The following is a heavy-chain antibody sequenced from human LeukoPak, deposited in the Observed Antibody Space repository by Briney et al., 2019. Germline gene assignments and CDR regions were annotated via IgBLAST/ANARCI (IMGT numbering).Heavy chain of an antibody. D-gene: IGHD6-19*01. CDR2: ISYDGSNK. V-gene: IGHV3-30*04. J-gene: IGHJ4*02. CDR3: ARDRGSSGSTN. Sequence: GGSLRLSCAASGFTFSSYAMHWVRQAPGKGLEWVAVISYDGSNKYYADSVKGRFTISRDNSKNTLYLQMNSLRAEDTAVYYCARDRGSSGSTNWGQGTLVTVSS. CDR1: GFTFSSYA.